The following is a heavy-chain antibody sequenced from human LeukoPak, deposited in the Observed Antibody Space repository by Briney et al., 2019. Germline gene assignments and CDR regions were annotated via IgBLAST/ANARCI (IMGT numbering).Heavy chain of an antibody. Sequence: TGGSLRLSCAASGFTFSSYSMNWVRQAPGKGLKWVSSISSSSTYIYYADAVKGRFTISRDNAKNSLYLQMNSLRAEDTAVCYCAREGLDTDIDYWGQGTLVTVSS. V-gene: IGHV3-21*01. CDR2: ISSSSTYI. CDR3: AREGLDTDIDY. J-gene: IGHJ4*02. CDR1: GFTFSSYS. D-gene: IGHD5-18*01.